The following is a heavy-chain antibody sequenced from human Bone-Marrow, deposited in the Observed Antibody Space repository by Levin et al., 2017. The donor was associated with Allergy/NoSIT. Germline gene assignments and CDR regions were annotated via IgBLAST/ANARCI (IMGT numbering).Heavy chain of an antibody. CDR1: GFTIKDYY. V-gene: IGHV3-11*01. Sequence: GGALRLSCAASGFTIKDYYMSWIRQAPGKGLEWVSYISSSGSTKYYSDSVKGRFTISRDNAKNSLLLQMNSLRADDTAVYYCARETCTSSTCEYHYYYYYGLDVWGQGTTVTVSS. J-gene: IGHJ6*02. CDR3: ARETCTSSTCEYHYYYYYGLDV. CDR2: ISSSGSTK. D-gene: IGHD2-2*01.